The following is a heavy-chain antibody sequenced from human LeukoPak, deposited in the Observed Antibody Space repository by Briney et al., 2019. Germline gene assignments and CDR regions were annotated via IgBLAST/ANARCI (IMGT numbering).Heavy chain of an antibody. CDR2: IYYSGNT. Sequence: SETLSLTCTVSGGSISSISYYWGWIRPPPGKGLEWIASIYYSGNTYYNPSLKSRVTISVDTSKNQFSLKLSSVTAADAAVYYCARHGTSYYYYYMDVWGKGTTVTVSS. J-gene: IGHJ6*03. V-gene: IGHV4-39*01. CDR3: ARHGTSYYYYYMDV. CDR1: GGSISSISYY. D-gene: IGHD1-26*01.